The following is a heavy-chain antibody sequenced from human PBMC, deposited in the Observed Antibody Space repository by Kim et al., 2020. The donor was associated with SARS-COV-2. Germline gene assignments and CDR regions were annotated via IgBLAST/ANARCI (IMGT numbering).Heavy chain of an antibody. CDR3: ATGRGWNDVGVIYY. Sequence: AQKFQGRVTMTEDTSTDTAYMELSSLRSEDTAVYYCATGRGWNDVGVIYYWGQGTLVTVSS. J-gene: IGHJ4*02. D-gene: IGHD2-21*01. V-gene: IGHV1-24*01.